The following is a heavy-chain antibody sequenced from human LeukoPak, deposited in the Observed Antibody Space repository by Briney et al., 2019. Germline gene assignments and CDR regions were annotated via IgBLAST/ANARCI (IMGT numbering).Heavy chain of an antibody. CDR1: GFTFSSYA. Sequence: PGGSLRLSCAASGFTFSSYAMSWVRQAPGKGLEWVSAISGSGGSTYYADSVKGRFTISRDNSKNTLYLQMNSLRAEDTAVYYCAKDQEKIVVVVAATLDYWGQGTLVTVSS. J-gene: IGHJ4*02. CDR2: ISGSGGST. D-gene: IGHD2-15*01. V-gene: IGHV3-23*01. CDR3: AKDQEKIVVVVAATLDY.